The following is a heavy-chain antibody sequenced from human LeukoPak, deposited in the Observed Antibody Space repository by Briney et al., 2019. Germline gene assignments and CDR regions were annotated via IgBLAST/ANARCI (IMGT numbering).Heavy chain of an antibody. CDR2: INGDGSNT. CDR1: GFTFTSYW. D-gene: IGHD2-8*01. Sequence: GGSLRLSCAASGFTFTSYWMHWVRQAPGKWLVWVSRINGDGSNTNYADSVKGRFTISRDHAKNTLYLQMNSLRADDTAVYYCASGKGMVYATNWGQGTLVTVSS. V-gene: IGHV3-74*01. CDR3: ASGKGMVYATN. J-gene: IGHJ4*02.